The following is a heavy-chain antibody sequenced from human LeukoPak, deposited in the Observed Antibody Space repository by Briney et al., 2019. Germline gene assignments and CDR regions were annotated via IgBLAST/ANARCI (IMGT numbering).Heavy chain of an antibody. D-gene: IGHD2-2*01. CDR3: ASSGCSSTSCYIEEYYFDY. Sequence: PGGSLRLSCAASGFTFSSYEMNWVRQAPGKGLEWVSYISSSGSIIYYADSVKGRFTISRDNAKNSLYLQMNSLRAEDTAVYYCASSGCSSTSCYIEEYYFDYWGQGTLVTVSS. J-gene: IGHJ4*02. CDR2: ISSSGSII. CDR1: GFTFSSYE. V-gene: IGHV3-48*03.